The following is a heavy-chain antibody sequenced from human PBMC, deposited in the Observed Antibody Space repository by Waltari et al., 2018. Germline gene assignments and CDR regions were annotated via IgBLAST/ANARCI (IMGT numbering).Heavy chain of an antibody. CDR2: IYYSGRP. V-gene: IGHV4-39*01. D-gene: IGHD6-13*01. Sequence: QLQLQESGPGLVKPSETLSLTCTVSGGSISSSSYYWGWIRQPPGKGLEWIGSIYYSGRPYYNPSLKSRVTISVDTSKNQFSLKLSSVAAADTAVYYCARLAEGSSWYVPPFDYWGQGTLVTVSS. CDR1: GGSISSSSYY. J-gene: IGHJ4*02. CDR3: ARLAEGSSWYVPPFDY.